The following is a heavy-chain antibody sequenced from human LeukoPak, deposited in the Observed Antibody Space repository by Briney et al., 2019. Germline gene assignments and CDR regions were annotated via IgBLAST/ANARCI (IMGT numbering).Heavy chain of an antibody. J-gene: IGHJ4*02. D-gene: IGHD3-10*01. CDR3: ATRRSYGSGSLGLDY. V-gene: IGHV1-24*01. CDR2: FDPEDGET. CDR1: GYTLTELS. Sequence: GASVKVSCKVSGYTLTELSMHWVRQAPGKGLEWRGGFDPEDGETIYAQKFQGRVTMTEDTSTDTAYMELSSLRSEDTAVYYCATRRSYGSGSLGLDYWGQGTLVTVSS.